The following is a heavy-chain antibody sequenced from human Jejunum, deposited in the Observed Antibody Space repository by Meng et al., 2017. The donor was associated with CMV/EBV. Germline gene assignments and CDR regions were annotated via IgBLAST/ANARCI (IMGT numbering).Heavy chain of an antibody. CDR1: NFA. J-gene: IGHJ6*02. CDR2: IRYDGNSE. CDR3: AKDQGRGVGSFYYFHGLDV. D-gene: IGHD1-26*01. Sequence: NFAMHWVRQAPGKGLEWVTFIRYDGNSEDYADSVEGRFTISRDNSRDTLYLQLNSLRSDDSALYYCAKDQGRGVGSFYYFHGLDVWGQGTTVTVSS. V-gene: IGHV3-30*02.